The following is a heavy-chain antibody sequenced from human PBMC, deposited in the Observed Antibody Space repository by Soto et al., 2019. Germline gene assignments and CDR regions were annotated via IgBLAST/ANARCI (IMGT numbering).Heavy chain of an antibody. CDR1: GYTFTSYD. D-gene: IGHD5-18*01. CDR2: MNPNSGNT. V-gene: IGHV1-8*01. CDR3: ARGSDTAHEPDFDY. Sequence: QVQLVQSGAEVKKPGASVKVSCKASGYTFTSYDINWVRQATGQGLEWMGWMNPNSGNTGYAQKFQGRVTMTRNTSRSTAYMELSSLRPEDTAVYYCARGSDTAHEPDFDYWGQGTLVTVSS. J-gene: IGHJ4*02.